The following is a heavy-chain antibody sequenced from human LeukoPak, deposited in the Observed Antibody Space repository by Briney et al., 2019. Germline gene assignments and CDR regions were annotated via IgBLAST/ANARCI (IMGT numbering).Heavy chain of an antibody. CDR3: ARDKIVGATNFDY. CDR2: IEQDGSEK. V-gene: IGHV3-7*03. Sequence: GGSLRLSCAASGFTFSNYWMSWVRQAPGKGLEWVANIEQDGSEKYYVDSVKGRFTISRDNAKNSLYLQMNSLRAEDTAVYYCARDKIVGATNFDYWGQGTLVTVSS. D-gene: IGHD1-26*01. J-gene: IGHJ4*02. CDR1: GFTFSNYW.